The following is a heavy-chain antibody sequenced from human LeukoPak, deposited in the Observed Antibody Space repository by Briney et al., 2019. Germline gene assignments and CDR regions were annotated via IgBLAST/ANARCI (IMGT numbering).Heavy chain of an antibody. Sequence: PGGSLRLSCAASGFTFSSHAMRWVRQAPGKGLEWVSTISGSGDSTYYADSVKGRLTISRDNSNNTLYLQMSSLRAGDTAMYYCAKLIVGARSLFDFRGQGILVTVSS. J-gene: IGHJ4*02. CDR3: AKLIVGARSLFDF. CDR1: GFTFSSHA. D-gene: IGHD1-26*01. V-gene: IGHV3-23*01. CDR2: ISGSGDST.